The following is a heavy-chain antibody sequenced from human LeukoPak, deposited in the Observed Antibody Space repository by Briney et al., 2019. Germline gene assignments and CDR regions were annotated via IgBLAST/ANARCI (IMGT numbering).Heavy chain of an antibody. J-gene: IGHJ4*02. Sequence: SETLSLTCTVSGGSINSYYWSWIRQPPGKGLEWIGCFYNSGSTNYNPSLKSRVIISVDTSKNQFSLKLNSVTAADTAAYYCAGTTRWLAFDYWGQGTLVTVSS. V-gene: IGHV4-59*01. CDR1: GGSINSYY. CDR2: FYNSGST. D-gene: IGHD5-24*01. CDR3: AGTTRWLAFDY.